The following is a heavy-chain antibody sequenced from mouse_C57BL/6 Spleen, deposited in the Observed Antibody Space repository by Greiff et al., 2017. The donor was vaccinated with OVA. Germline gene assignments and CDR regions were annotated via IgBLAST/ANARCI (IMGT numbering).Heavy chain of an antibody. Sequence: QVQLQQPGAELVMPGASVKLSCKASGYTFTSYWMHWVKQRPGQGLEWIGEIDPSDSYTNYNQKFKGKFTLTVDKSSSTAYMQLSSRTSEDSAVYYCARGGNYYFDYWGQGTTLTVSS. CDR2: IDPSDSYT. J-gene: IGHJ2*01. CDR1: GYTFTSYW. V-gene: IGHV1-69*01. CDR3: ARGGNYYFDY.